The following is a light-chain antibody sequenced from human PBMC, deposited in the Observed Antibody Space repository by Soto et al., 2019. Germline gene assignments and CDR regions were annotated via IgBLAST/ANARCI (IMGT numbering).Light chain of an antibody. J-gene: IGLJ7*01. CDR3: SSYTSSRTLV. Sequence: QSALTQPASVSGSPGQSITISCTGTSSDVGAYNYVSWYQHHPGKAPKVMVYEVTKRPSGVSNRFSGSKSGDTASLIISGLQAEDEADYYCSSYTSSRTLVFGGGTKLTVL. CDR2: EVT. V-gene: IGLV2-14*01. CDR1: SSDVGAYNY.